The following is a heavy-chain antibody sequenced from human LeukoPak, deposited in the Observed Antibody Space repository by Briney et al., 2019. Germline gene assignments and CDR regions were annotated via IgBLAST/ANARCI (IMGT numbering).Heavy chain of an antibody. CDR3: ARAPVLRYFDWSQIFFDY. D-gene: IGHD3-9*01. CDR2: IIPILGTA. V-gene: IGHV1-69*13. CDR1: GYTFTSYA. J-gene: IGHJ4*02. Sequence: GASVKVSCKASGYTFTSYAISWVRQAPGQGLEWMGGIIPILGTANYAQKFQGRVTITADESTSTAYMELSSLRSEDTAVYYCARAPVLRYFDWSQIFFDYWGQGTLVTVSS.